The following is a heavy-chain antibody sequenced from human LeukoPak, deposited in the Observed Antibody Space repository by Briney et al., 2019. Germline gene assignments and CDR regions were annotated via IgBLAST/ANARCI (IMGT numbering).Heavy chain of an antibody. CDR3: ASSLTPGDGYNSRPFDY. V-gene: IGHV3-21*05. CDR2: ISSRSSYT. CDR1: GFTFSSYW. D-gene: IGHD5-24*01. J-gene: IGHJ4*02. Sequence: PGGSLRLSCAASGFTFSSYWMHWVRQAPGKGLEWVSYISSRSSYTKYADSVKGRFTISRDNAKNSLHLQMNSLRAEDTAVYYCASSLTPGDGYNSRPFDYWGQGTLVTVSS.